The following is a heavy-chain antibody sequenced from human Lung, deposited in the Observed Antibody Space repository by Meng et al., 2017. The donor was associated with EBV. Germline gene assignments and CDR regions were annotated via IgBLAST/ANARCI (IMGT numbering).Heavy chain of an antibody. Sequence: VQPVISCYELKKPWARGKGYRKASGYTFINYAINGVRQAPGQGLEWMGWINTHTGNPTYGQGFTGRFVLSSDTSVSTANLQISRLKAEDTAVYYCARGGPYPDSSGFHWYFDLWGRGTLVTVSS. D-gene: IGHD3-22*01. J-gene: IGHJ2*01. CDR1: GYTFINYA. CDR3: ARGGPYPDSSGFHWYFDL. V-gene: IGHV7-4-1*02. CDR2: INTHTGNP.